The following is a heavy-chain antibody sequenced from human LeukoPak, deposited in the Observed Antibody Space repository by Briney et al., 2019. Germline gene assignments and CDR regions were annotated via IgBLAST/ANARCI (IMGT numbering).Heavy chain of an antibody. V-gene: IGHV1-8*01. CDR3: ARGRSGTVGWFDP. CDR2: MNPNSGNT. J-gene: IGHJ5*02. Sequence: ASVKVSCKASGYTFTSYDINWVRQAPGQGLEWMGWMNPNSGNTGYAQKSQGRVTMTRNTSISTAYMELSSLRSEDTAVYYCARGRSGTVGWFDPWGQGTLVTVSS. D-gene: IGHD4-23*01. CDR1: GYTFTSYD.